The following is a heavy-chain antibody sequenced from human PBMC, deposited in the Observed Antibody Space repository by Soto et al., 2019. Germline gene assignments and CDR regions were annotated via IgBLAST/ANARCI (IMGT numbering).Heavy chain of an antibody. Sequence: GGSLRLSCAASGFTFSSYDMHWVRQATGKGLEWVSAIGTAGDTYYPGSVKGRFTISRENAKNSLYLQMNSLRAGDTAVYYCARAPFCRGGSCYYFDYWGQGTLVTVSS. CDR1: GFTFSSYD. D-gene: IGHD2-15*01. CDR2: IGTAGDT. V-gene: IGHV3-13*01. CDR3: ARAPFCRGGSCYYFDY. J-gene: IGHJ4*02.